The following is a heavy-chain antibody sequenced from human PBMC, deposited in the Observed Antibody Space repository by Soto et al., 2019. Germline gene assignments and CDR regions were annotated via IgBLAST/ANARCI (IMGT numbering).Heavy chain of an antibody. CDR2: ISSSSSYT. Sequence: SLRLSCAASGFTFSDYYMSWVRQAPGKGLEWVSYISSSSSYTNYADSVKGRFTISRDNAKNSLYLQMNSLRAGDTAVCYCARGIHSLAFDYWGQGTLVTVSS. CDR1: GFTFSDYY. CDR3: ARGIHSLAFDY. V-gene: IGHV3-11*06. J-gene: IGHJ4*02.